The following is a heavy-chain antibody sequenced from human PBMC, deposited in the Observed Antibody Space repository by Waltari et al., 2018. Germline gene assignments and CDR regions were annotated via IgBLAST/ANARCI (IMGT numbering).Heavy chain of an antibody. CDR1: GGSFSGYY. V-gene: IGHV4-34*01. D-gene: IGHD3-22*01. CDR3: ARATMIVVVSWFDP. CDR2: INHSGST. Sequence: QVQLQQWGAGLLKPSETLSLTCAVYGGSFSGYYWSWIRQPPGKGLEWSGEINHSGSTNYNPSLKSRVTISVDTSKNQFSLKLSSVTAADTAVYYCARATMIVVVSWFDPWGQGTLVTVSS. J-gene: IGHJ5*02.